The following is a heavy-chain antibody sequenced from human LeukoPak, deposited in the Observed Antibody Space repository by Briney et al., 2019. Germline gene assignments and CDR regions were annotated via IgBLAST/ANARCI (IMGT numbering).Heavy chain of an antibody. CDR3: VINGNDYYDSSGYFDY. CDR1: GGSISSNNW. CDR2: IYHSGRT. D-gene: IGHD3-22*01. Sequence: SGTLSLTCAVSGGSISSNNWWSWVRQPPGKGLEWIGEIYHSGRTNYNPSLRSRVTTSVDKSKNQSSLELSSVTAADTAVYYCVINGNDYYDSSGYFDYWGQGTLVTVAS. J-gene: IGHJ4*02. V-gene: IGHV4-4*02.